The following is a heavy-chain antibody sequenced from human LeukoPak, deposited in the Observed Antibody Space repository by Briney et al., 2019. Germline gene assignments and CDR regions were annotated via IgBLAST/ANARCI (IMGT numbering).Heavy chain of an antibody. CDR3: ARQVSAGTGGLGY. D-gene: IGHD6-19*01. V-gene: IGHV4-59*08. CDR2: IYYSGST. CDR1: GGSISSYH. Sequence: SETLSLTCTVSGGSISSYHWSWIRQPPGKGLEWIGYIYYSGSTNYNPSLKSRVTIPVDTSKNQFSLKLSSVTAADTAVYYCARQVSAGTGGLGYWGQGTLVTVSS. J-gene: IGHJ4*02.